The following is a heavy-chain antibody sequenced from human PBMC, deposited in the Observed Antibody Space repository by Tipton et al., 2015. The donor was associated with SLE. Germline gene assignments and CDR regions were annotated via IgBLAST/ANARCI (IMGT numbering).Heavy chain of an antibody. CDR3: ARQRITGTTYYFDY. CDR2: IYTSGST. Sequence: TLSLTCTVSGGSISSYYWSWIRQPPGEGLECIGYIYTSGSTYYNPSLKSRVTISVDTSKNQFSLKLSSVAAADTAVYYCARQRITGTTYYFDYWGQGTLVTVSS. V-gene: IGHV4-4*08. D-gene: IGHD1-7*01. J-gene: IGHJ4*02. CDR1: GGSISSYY.